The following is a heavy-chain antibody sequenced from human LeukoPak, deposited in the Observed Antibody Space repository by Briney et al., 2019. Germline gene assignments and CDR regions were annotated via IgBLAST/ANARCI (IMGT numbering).Heavy chain of an antibody. CDR2: INPNSGGT. V-gene: IGHV1-2*02. J-gene: IGHJ4*02. CDR3: ASPFYDILTGSIPPPHALDY. CDR1: GYTFAGYY. D-gene: IGHD3-9*01. Sequence: ASVKVSCKASGYTFAGYYMHWVRQAPGQGLEWMGWINPNSGGTNYAQKFQGRVTMTRDTSISTAYMELSRLRSDDTAVYYCASPFYDILTGSIPPPHALDYWGQGTLVTVSS.